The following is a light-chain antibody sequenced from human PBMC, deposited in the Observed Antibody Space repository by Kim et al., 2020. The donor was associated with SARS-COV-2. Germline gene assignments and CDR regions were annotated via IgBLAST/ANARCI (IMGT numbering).Light chain of an antibody. V-gene: IGKV2D-29*01. CDR3: MQGLQRLYS. Sequence: QPASSSCKSSQSLLTSDGKTSLYWYLQKPGQPPQLLIYEVSKRFSGVPERFSGSGSGTDFTLKISRVEAEDVGLYYCMQGLQRLYSFGQGTKLEI. J-gene: IGKJ2*03. CDR1: QSLLTSDGKTS. CDR2: EVS.